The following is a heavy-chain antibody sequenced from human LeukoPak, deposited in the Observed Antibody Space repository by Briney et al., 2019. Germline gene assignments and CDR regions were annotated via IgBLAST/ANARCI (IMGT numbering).Heavy chain of an antibody. Sequence: RGGSVRVSCKASGYTFTSYGMSWVRQAPGQGLEWMGWISAYNGNTNYAQKLQGRVTMTTDTSTSTAYMELRSLRSDDTAVYYCARDRPSDYYGIDLWGQGTTVTLSS. J-gene: IGHJ6*02. CDR2: ISAYNGNT. CDR3: ARDRPSDYYGIDL. V-gene: IGHV1-18*01. CDR1: GYTFTSYG.